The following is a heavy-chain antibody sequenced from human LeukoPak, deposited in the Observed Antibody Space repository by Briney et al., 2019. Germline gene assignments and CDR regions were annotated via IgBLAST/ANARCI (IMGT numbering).Heavy chain of an antibody. V-gene: IGHV1-18*01. CDR1: GYTFTSYG. D-gene: IGHD2-21*02. CDR3: ARSVVTAIEPYSVDY. Sequence: ASVKVSCKASGYTFTSYGISWVRQAPGQGLEWMGWISAYNGNTNYAQKLQGRVTMTTDTSTSTAYMELRSLRSDDTAVYYCARSVVTAIEPYSVDYWGQGTLVTVSS. CDR2: ISAYNGNT. J-gene: IGHJ4*02.